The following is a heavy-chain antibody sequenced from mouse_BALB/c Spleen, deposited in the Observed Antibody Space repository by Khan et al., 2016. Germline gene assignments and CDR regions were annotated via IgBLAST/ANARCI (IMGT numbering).Heavy chain of an antibody. Sequence: QVQLQQSGAELAKPGASVKMSCKASGYTFTSYWMHWVKQRPGQGLEWIGYINPSTGYTEYNQKSKDKATLTADKSSSTAYMQLSSLTSEDSAVYYCASDYGSSYYAMDYWGQGSSVTVSS. V-gene: IGHV1-7*01. CDR3: ASDYGSSYYAMDY. J-gene: IGHJ4*01. CDR2: INPSTGYT. CDR1: GYTFTSYW. D-gene: IGHD1-1*01.